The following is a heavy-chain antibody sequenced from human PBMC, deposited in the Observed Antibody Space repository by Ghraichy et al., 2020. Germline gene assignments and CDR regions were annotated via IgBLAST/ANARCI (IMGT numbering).Heavy chain of an antibody. Sequence: GGSLRLSCAASGFTFSSYAMSWVRQAPGKGLEWVSAISGSGGSTYYADSVKGRFTISRDNSKNTLYLQMNSLRAEDTAVYYCAKGSGVVVAVTVDYWGQGTLVTVSS. CDR2: ISGSGGST. CDR3: AKGSGVVVAVTVDY. V-gene: IGHV3-23*01. J-gene: IGHJ4*02. CDR1: GFTFSSYA. D-gene: IGHD2-15*01.